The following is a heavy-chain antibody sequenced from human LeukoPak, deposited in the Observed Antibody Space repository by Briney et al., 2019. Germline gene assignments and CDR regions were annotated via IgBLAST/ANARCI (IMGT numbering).Heavy chain of an antibody. CDR1: GFTFSNYW. D-gene: IGHD5-12*01. CDR3: VRDGGVSGYDLLDY. Sequence: GGSLKLSCAASGFTFSNYWMTWVRQAPGKGLEWLAHINQDGSEEHYMDSVKARFTISRDNAKNSLSLQMNSLRAEDTAVYYCVRDGGVSGYDLLDYWGQGTLVTVSS. CDR2: INQDGSEE. V-gene: IGHV3-7*01. J-gene: IGHJ4*02.